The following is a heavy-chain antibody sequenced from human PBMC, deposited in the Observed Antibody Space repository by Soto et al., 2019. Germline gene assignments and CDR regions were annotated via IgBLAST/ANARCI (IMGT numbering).Heavy chain of an antibody. J-gene: IGHJ4*02. CDR2: ISSSSSTI. Sequence: GPLRLSCAASGFTFSSYSMNWVRQAPGKGLEWVSYISSSSSTIYYADSVKGRFTISRDNSKNTLYLQMNSLRAEDTAVYYCANEQQWLYFDYWGQGTPVTVSS. CDR1: GFTFSSYS. V-gene: IGHV3-48*01. D-gene: IGHD6-19*01. CDR3: ANEQQWLYFDY.